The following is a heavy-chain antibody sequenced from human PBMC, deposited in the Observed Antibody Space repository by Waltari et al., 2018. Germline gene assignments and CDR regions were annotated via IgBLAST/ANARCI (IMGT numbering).Heavy chain of an antibody. Sequence: VQLEQSGAEVKRPGAAVKISCKTSGYTFGSHGISWLRQAPGQGPEWMGWVSSYNSDTIYAQTFQGRLALSTDASTKTAYMNLWSLRSDDTAIYYCVKDLNIVTEYWKMPFDSWGQGTQVTVSS. CDR3: VKDLNIVTEYWKMPFDS. CDR1: GYTFGSHG. D-gene: IGHD3-9*01. J-gene: IGHJ5*01. V-gene: IGHV1-18*01. CDR2: VSSYNSDT.